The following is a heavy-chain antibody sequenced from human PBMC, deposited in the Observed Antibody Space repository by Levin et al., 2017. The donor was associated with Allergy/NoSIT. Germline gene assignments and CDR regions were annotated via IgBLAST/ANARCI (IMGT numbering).Heavy chain of an antibody. CDR1: GASIDNGNW. Sequence: SETLSLTCAVSGASIDNGNWWSWVRQPPGEGLEWIGEIYHSGNANYNPSLKSRLTISVDKSKDQFSLKLSSVTAADTAVYFCARLPNFSYYMDVWGKGTTVIVS. CDR3: ARLPNFSYYMDV. V-gene: IGHV4-4*02. J-gene: IGHJ6*03. CDR2: IYHSGNA.